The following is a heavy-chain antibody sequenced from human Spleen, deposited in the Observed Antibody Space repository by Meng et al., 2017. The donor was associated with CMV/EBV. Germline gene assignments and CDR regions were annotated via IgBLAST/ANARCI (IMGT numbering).Heavy chain of an antibody. Sequence: PPPQDPGPGLVKPSETLSLTCTVSGGSISSSSYYWGWIRQPPGKGLEWIGSIYYSGSTYYNPSLKSRVTISVDTSKNQFSLKLSSVTAADTAVYYCARDLTSGWFDPWGQGTLVTVSS. CDR1: GGSISSSSYY. J-gene: IGHJ5*02. CDR3: ARDLTSGWFDP. V-gene: IGHV4-39*07. CDR2: IYYSGST. D-gene: IGHD3-16*01.